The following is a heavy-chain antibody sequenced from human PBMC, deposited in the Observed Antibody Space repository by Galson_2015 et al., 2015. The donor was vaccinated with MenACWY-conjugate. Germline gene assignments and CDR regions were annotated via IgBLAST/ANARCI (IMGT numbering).Heavy chain of an antibody. Sequence: CAISGDSVSRNSAAWNWIRQSPSRGLVWLGRTYHRSKWFNEYAASVKSRITINADTSKNQFSLQLNSVTPEDTAVYYCGREFYGMDVWGRGTTVTVSS. V-gene: IGHV6-1*01. CDR3: GREFYGMDV. J-gene: IGHJ6*02. CDR2: TYHRSKWFN. CDR1: GDSVSRNSAA.